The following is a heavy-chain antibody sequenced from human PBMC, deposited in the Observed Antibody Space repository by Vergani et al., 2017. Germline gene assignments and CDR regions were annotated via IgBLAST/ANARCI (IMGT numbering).Heavy chain of an antibody. CDR2: ISGPGLST. Sequence: EVQLVESGGGLVQPGGSLRLSCAASGFTFSNSAVSWVRQAPGRGLAWVSSISGPGLSTYYADSVKGRFSISRDNSKNTLFLQMNSLRVEDAAVYYCARDCTSGGCPDNYGMDVWGQGATVTVSS. D-gene: IGHD2-8*01. CDR1: GFTFSNSA. V-gene: IGHV3-23*04. J-gene: IGHJ6*02. CDR3: ARDCTSGGCPDNYGMDV.